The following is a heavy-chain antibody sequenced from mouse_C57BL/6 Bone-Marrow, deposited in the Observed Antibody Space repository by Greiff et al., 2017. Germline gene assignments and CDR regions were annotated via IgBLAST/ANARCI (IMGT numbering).Heavy chain of an antibody. V-gene: IGHV1-64*01. CDR1: GYTFTSYW. CDR3: ARPLLWVDY. D-gene: IGHD2-1*01. CDR2: IHPNSGST. Sequence: QVQLQQSGAELVKPGASVKLSCKASGYTFTSYWMHWLKQRPGQGLEWIGMIHPNSGSTNYNEKFKSKATLTVDKSSRTAYMQLSSLTSEDSAVYYCARPLLWVDYWGQGTTLTVSS. J-gene: IGHJ2*01.